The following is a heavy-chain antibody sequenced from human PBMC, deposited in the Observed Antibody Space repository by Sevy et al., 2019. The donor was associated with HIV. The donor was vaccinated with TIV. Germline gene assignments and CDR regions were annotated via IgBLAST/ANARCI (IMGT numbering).Heavy chain of an antibody. CDR3: ARDYYGSGSNNWFDP. V-gene: IGHV3-74*01. CDR2: INSDGSST. CDR1: GFTFSSYW. D-gene: IGHD3-10*01. J-gene: IGHJ5*02. Sequence: GGSLRLSCAASGFTFSSYWMHWVRQAPGKGLVWVSRINSDGSSTSYADSVKGRFTISRDNAKNTLYLQMNSLRAEDRAVYYCARDYYGSGSNNWFDPCGQGTLVTVSS.